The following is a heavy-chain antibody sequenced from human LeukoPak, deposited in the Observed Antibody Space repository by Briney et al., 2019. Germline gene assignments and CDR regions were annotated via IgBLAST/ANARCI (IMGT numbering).Heavy chain of an antibody. D-gene: IGHD6-19*01. J-gene: IGHJ3*02. CDR2: IKQDGSEM. Sequence: GGSLRLSCAASGFTLSNNWMSWVRQAPGKGLEWVANIKQDGSEMYYVDSVKGRFTISRDNAKNSLYLQMNSLRAEDTAVYYCARDSKYSSGWYDAFDIWGLGTMVTVSS. CDR1: GFTLSNNW. V-gene: IGHV3-7*01. CDR3: ARDSKYSSGWYDAFDI.